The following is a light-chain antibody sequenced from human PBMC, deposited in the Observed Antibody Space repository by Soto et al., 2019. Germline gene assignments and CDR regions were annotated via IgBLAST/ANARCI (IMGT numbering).Light chain of an antibody. V-gene: IGKV3-11*01. J-gene: IGKJ4*01. CDR3: QQRSNSPPFT. CDR1: QSVSSY. CDR2: DAS. Sequence: EIVLTQSPATLSLSPGERATLSCRASQSVSSYLAWYQQKPGQAPRLLIYDASNRATGIPARFSGSGSGTDFTLTISSLEPEDFAVYYCQQRSNSPPFTFGGGTKVEIK.